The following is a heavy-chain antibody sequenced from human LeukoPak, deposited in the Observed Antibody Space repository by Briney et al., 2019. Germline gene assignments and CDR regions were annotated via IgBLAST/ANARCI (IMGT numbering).Heavy chain of an antibody. CDR1: GGSISSYY. D-gene: IGHD3-3*01. CDR3: ARANYDFWSGYGYGMDV. J-gene: IGHJ6*02. V-gene: IGHV4-59*01. CDR2: IYYSGST. Sequence: SETLSFTCTVSGGSISSYYWSWIRQPPGKGLEWIGYIYYSGSTNYNPSLKSRVTISVDTSKNQFSLKLSSVTAADTAVYYCARANYDFWSGYGYGMDVWGQGTTVTVSS.